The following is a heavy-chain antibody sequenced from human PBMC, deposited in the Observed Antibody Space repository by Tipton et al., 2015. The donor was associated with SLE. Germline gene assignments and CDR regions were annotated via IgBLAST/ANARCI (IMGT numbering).Heavy chain of an antibody. V-gene: IGHV4-39*07. CDR1: GGSIRSETYY. Sequence: TLSLTCTVSGGSIRSETYYWGWIRQTPVKGLEWIGSVHYSGSTYYSPSLTSRVTISVDTSKDQFSLKLSSVTAADTAVYYCARDGIAVSGRGYFDCWGQGILVTVSS. CDR2: VHYSGST. J-gene: IGHJ4*02. CDR3: ARDGIAVSGRGYFDC. D-gene: IGHD6-19*01.